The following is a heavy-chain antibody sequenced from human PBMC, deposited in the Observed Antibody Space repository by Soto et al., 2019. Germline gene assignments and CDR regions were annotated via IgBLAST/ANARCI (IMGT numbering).Heavy chain of an antibody. Sequence: VQLVESGGGLVQPGGSLRLSCAASGFTFSDHYMDWVRQAPGKGLEWVGRTRNKANSYTTEYAASVKGRFTISRDDSKNSLYLQMNSLKTEDTAVYYCARGRRLGYCSGGSCYSLSYYYYMDVWGKGTTVTVSS. CDR2: TRNKANSYTT. CDR3: ARGRRLGYCSGGSCYSLSYYYYMDV. V-gene: IGHV3-72*01. D-gene: IGHD2-15*01. J-gene: IGHJ6*03. CDR1: GFTFSDHY.